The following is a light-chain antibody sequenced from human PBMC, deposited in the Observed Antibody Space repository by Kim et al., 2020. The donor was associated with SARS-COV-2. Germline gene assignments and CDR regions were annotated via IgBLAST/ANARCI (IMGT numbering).Light chain of an antibody. J-gene: IGKJ3*01. V-gene: IGKV1-27*01. CDR3: QKYNSAPRT. CDR2: AAS. Sequence: GDRVTITCRASQDIGNFLAWYQQRPGKVPKLLIFAASTLQSGVPSRFTGNRSGTDFTLTISSLQPEDVATYYCQKYNSAPRTFGPGTKVDIK. CDR1: QDIGNF.